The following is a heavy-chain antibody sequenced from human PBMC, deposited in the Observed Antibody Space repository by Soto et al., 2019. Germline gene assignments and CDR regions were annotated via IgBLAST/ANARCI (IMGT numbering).Heavy chain of an antibody. D-gene: IGHD6-13*01. J-gene: IGHJ6*02. CDR2: INHSGST. Sequence: SETLSLTCAVYGGSFSGYYWSWIRQPPGKGLEWIGEINHSGSTNYNPSLKSRVTISVDTSKNQFSLKLSSVTAADTAVYYCARGQTGVAAANGMDVWGQGTTVTV. V-gene: IGHV4-34*01. CDR1: GGSFSGYY. CDR3: ARGQTGVAAANGMDV.